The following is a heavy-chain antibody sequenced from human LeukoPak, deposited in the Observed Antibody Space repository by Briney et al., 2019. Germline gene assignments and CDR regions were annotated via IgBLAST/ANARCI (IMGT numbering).Heavy chain of an antibody. CDR3: AEERSSGLHDAFDI. D-gene: IGHD6-6*01. J-gene: IGHJ3*02. CDR2: VYGGGDKT. CDR1: GFTFSSYA. Sequence: PGGSLRLSCAASGFTFSSYAMNWVRQAPGKGLEWVSVVYGGGDKTYYADSVKGRFAISRDNSKNTLYLQMNSLRVDDTAVYYCAEERSSGLHDAFDIWGQGTMVTVST. V-gene: IGHV3-23*01.